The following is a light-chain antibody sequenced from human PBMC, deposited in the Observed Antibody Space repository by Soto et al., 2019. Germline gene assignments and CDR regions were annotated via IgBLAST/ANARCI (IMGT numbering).Light chain of an antibody. V-gene: IGLV2-14*01. CDR3: SSYTSSSPYV. CDR2: DVS. J-gene: IGLJ1*01. CDR1: SSDVGGYNY. Sequence: QSVLTQPASVSGSPGQSITISCTGTSSDVGGYNYVSWYQQHPGKDPKLMIYDVSNRPSGVSNRFSGSKSGNTASLTISGLQAEDEADYYCSSYTSSSPYVFGTGTKRTVL.